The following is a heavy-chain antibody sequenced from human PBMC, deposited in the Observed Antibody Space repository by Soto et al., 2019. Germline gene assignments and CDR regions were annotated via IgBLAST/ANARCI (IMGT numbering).Heavy chain of an antibody. CDR1: GFTFSNAW. Sequence: EVQLVESGGGLVKPGGSLRLSCAASGFTFSNAWMSWVRQAPGKGLEWVGRIKSKTDGGTTDYAAPVKGRFTISRDDSKNTLYLQMNSLKTEDTAVYYCTTFYSYCSSTSCYHGYFDYWGQGTLVTVSS. CDR3: TTFYSYCSSTSCYHGYFDY. J-gene: IGHJ4*02. V-gene: IGHV3-15*01. CDR2: IKSKTDGGTT. D-gene: IGHD2-2*01.